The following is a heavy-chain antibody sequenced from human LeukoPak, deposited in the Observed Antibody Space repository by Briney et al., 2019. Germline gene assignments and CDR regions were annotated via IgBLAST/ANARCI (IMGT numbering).Heavy chain of an antibody. CDR2: INAGNGNT. Sequence: ASVKVSCKASGYTFTSYAMHWVRQAPGQRLEWMGWINAGNGNTKYSQKFQGRVTITRDTSASTAYMELSSLRSEDTAVYYCAREAAAYYAFDIWGQGTMVTVSS. CDR3: AREAAAYYAFDI. CDR1: GYTFTSYA. V-gene: IGHV1-3*01. J-gene: IGHJ3*02. D-gene: IGHD6-13*01.